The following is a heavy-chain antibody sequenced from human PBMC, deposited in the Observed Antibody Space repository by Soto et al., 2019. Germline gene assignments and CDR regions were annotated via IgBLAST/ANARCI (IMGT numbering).Heavy chain of an antibody. CDR3: TRDDVHCHGCRCHRVPMDV. D-gene: IGHD2-15*01. CDR1: GFTVSSKY. CDR2: MQSGGST. V-gene: IGHV3-66*01. J-gene: IGHJ6*04. Sequence: EVQLLESGGGLVQPGGSLRLSCAASGFTVSSKYMSWVGQAPGKGLEWVSLMQSGGSTYYAGSVKGRCTISSDNSEITLLHQMNSLRVENAAVYYCTRDDVHCHGCRCHRVPMDVWGKGTTVTVSA.